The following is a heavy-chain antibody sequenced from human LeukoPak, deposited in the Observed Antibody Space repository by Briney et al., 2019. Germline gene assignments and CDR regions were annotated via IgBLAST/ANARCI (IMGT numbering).Heavy chain of an antibody. Sequence: PGGSLRLSCAASGFTFSSYSMNWVRQAPGKGLEWVSSISSSSSYIYYANSVKGRFTISRDNAKNSLYLQMNSLRAKDTAVYFCAGRHCSGGGCYFAGADPFDYWGQGTLVTVSS. J-gene: IGHJ4*02. CDR3: AGRHCSGGGCYFAGADPFDY. D-gene: IGHD2-15*01. CDR2: ISSSSSYI. V-gene: IGHV3-21*04. CDR1: GFTFSSYS.